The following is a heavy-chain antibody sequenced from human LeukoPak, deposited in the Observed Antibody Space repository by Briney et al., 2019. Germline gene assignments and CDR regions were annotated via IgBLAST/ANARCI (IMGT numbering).Heavy chain of an antibody. Sequence: PGGSLRLSCAASGFTFTNYTMNWVRQAPGKGLEWVSFVSRNSMYIYYSDSVKGRFTISRDNAKNSLYLQMNSLRAEDTAVYYCAELGITMIGGVWGKGTTVTISS. V-gene: IGHV3-21*01. CDR2: VSRNSMYI. D-gene: IGHD3-10*02. J-gene: IGHJ6*04. CDR1: GFTFTNYT. CDR3: AELGITMIGGV.